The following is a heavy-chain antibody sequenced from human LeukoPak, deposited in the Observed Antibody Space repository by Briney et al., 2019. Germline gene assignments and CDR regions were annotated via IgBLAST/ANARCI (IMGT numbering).Heavy chain of an antibody. CDR1: GGSINSYY. J-gene: IGHJ5*02. Sequence: SETLSLTCTVSGGSINSYYWSWIRQPPGKGLEWIGYSYYSGSTNYNPSLKSRVTISVDTSKNQFSLKLSSVTAADTAVYYCARIGSWYLDWFDPWGQGTLVTVSP. CDR3: ARIGSWYLDWFDP. V-gene: IGHV4-59*01. D-gene: IGHD6-13*01. CDR2: SYYSGST.